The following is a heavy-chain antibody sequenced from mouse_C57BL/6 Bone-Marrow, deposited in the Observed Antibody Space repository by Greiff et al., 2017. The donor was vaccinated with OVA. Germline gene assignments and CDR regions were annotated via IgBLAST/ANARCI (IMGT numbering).Heavy chain of an antibody. D-gene: IGHD1-1*01. CDR3: AREACSSSYYFDY. J-gene: IGHJ2*01. V-gene: IGHV5-6*01. CDR2: ISSGGSYT. CDR1: GFTFSSYG. Sequence: EVHLVESGGDLVKPGGSLKLSCAASGFTFSSYGMSWVRQTPDKRLEWVATISSGGSYTYYPDSVKGRFTISRDNAKNTLYLQMSSLKSEDTAMYYCAREACSSSYYFDYWGQGTTLTVSS.